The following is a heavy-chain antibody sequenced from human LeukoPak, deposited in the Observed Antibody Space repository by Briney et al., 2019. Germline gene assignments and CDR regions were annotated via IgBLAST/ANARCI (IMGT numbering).Heavy chain of an antibody. CDR3: ARGKWEPLDY. V-gene: IGHV3-48*04. Sequence: PGGSLRLSCEASGFTFTNAWMNWVRQAPGKGLEWVSYISSSGRTKYYADSVKGRFTISRDNAKNSLYLQMNSLRAEDTAVYYCARGKWEPLDYWGQGTLVTVSS. CDR2: ISSSGRTK. CDR1: GFTFTNAW. D-gene: IGHD1-26*01. J-gene: IGHJ4*02.